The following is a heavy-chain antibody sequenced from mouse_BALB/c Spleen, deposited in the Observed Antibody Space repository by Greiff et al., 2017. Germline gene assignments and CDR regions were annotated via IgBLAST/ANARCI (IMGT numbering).Heavy chain of an antibody. J-gene: IGHJ2*01. CDR1: GFTFSDYG. Sequence: DVMLVESGGGLVQPGGSRKLSCAASGFTFSDYGMAWVRQAPGKGPEWVAFISNLAYSIYYADTVTGRFTISRENAKNTLYLEMSSLRSEDTAMYYCARDNGYYDYWGQGTTLTVSS. CDR2: ISNLAYSI. V-gene: IGHV5-15*02. CDR3: ARDNGYYDY. D-gene: IGHD2-3*01.